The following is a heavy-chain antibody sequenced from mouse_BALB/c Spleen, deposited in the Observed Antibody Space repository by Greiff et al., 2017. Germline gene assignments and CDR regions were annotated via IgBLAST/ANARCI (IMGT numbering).Heavy chain of an antibody. CDR1: GFSLTSYG. Sequence: QVQLKESGPGLVAPSQSLSITCTVSGFSLTSYGVHWVRQPPGKGLEWLGVIWAGGSTNYNSALMSRLSISKDNSKSQVFLKMNSLQTDDTAMYYCARDGGYYAWFADWGQGTLVTVSA. J-gene: IGHJ3*01. D-gene: IGHD2-3*01. CDR2: IWAGGST. CDR3: ARDGGYYAWFAD. V-gene: IGHV2-9*02.